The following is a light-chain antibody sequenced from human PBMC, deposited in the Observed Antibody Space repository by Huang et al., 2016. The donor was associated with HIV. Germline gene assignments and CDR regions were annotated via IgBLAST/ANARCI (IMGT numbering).Light chain of an antibody. J-gene: IGKJ4*01. CDR1: QNISKY. CDR3: QQRYSWPPLT. Sequence: TVLTQSPATLSLSPGERATLSCRASQNISKYLAWYQQKPGLAPRLLIYDASNRATGIPARFSGSGSVTDFTLTITSLEPEDFAVYYCQQRYSWPPLTFGGGTKVEIK. V-gene: IGKV3-11*01. CDR2: DAS.